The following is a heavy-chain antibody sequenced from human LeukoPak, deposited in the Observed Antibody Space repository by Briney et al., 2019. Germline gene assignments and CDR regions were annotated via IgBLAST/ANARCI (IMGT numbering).Heavy chain of an antibody. V-gene: IGHV5-51*01. CDR1: GYSFTSYW. CDR3: PAQQGLRYFDWLSIDY. CDR2: IYPGDSVT. D-gene: IGHD3-9*01. Sequence: GESLKISCKGSGYSFTSYWIGWVRQMPGKGLEWMGIIYPGDSVTRYSPSFQGQVTISVDRSISTAYLQWSSLKTSDTAIYYFPAQQGLRYFDWLSIDYWGQGSLVTVSS. J-gene: IGHJ4*02.